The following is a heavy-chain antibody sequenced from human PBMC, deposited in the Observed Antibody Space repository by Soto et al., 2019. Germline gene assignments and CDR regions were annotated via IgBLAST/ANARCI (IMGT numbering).Heavy chain of an antibody. Sequence: QVQLVQSGAEVRKPGASVKVSCEASGYTFTSYDIYWVRQATGQGLEWMGWMNPNTGNSGYAQTFQGRVTMTSDTSISTAPRELSSLRAEDTAVYYCARRAETNGLNGFGAHKYCFDFWGQGTLVTVSS. CDR2: MNPNTGNS. D-gene: IGHD3-3*01. CDR1: GYTFTSYD. CDR3: ARRAETNGLNGFGAHKYCFDF. J-gene: IGHJ4*02. V-gene: IGHV1-8*01.